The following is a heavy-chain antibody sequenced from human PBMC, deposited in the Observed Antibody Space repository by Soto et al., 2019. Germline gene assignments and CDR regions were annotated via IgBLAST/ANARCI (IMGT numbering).Heavy chain of an antibody. Sequence: GASVKVSCKASGGTFSSYAISWVRQAPGQGLEWMGGIIPIFGTANYAQKFQGRVTITADESTSTAYMELSSLRSEDTAVYYCARGPANYGGNSGSVYNWFDPWGQGTLITVSS. CDR2: IIPIFGTA. J-gene: IGHJ5*02. CDR1: GGTFSSYA. V-gene: IGHV1-69*13. D-gene: IGHD4-17*01. CDR3: ARGPANYGGNSGSVYNWFDP.